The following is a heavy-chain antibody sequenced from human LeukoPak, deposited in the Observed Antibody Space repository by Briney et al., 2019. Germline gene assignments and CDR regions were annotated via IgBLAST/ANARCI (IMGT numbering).Heavy chain of an antibody. CDR1: GGSISSYY. Sequence: SETLSLTCTVSGGSISSYYWSWIRQPPGKGLEWIGYIYYSGSTNYNPSLKSRVTISVDTSKNQFSLKLSSVTAADTAVYYCARDGEYCSSTSCYPYYYGMDVWGQGTTVTVSS. CDR2: IYYSGST. CDR3: ARDGEYCSSTSCYPYYYGMDV. V-gene: IGHV4-59*12. D-gene: IGHD2-2*01. J-gene: IGHJ6*02.